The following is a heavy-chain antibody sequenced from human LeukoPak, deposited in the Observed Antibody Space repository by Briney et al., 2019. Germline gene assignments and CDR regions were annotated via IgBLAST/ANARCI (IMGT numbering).Heavy chain of an antibody. CDR3: SHVRGTHCSSTTCYGSAYFDC. Sequence: ESGPTLVKPTQTLTLTCTFSGFSLSTSGVGVGWIRQPPGKALEWLALIYWNDNKRYSPSLESRLTITKDTSKNQVVLTMTNMDPVDTASYYCSHVRGTHCSSTTCYGSAYFDCWGQGTLVTVSS. CDR1: GFSLSTSGVG. V-gene: IGHV2-5*01. D-gene: IGHD2-2*01. CDR2: IYWNDNK. J-gene: IGHJ4*02.